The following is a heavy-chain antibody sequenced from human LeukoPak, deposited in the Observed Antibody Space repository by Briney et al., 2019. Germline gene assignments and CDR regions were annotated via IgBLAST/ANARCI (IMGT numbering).Heavy chain of an antibody. Sequence: SETLSLTCTVSGGSISSYYWSWIRQPPGKGLEWIGYIYYSGSTNYNPSLKSRVTMSVDTSKNQFSLKLSSVTAADTAVYYCARRVTPLDAFDIWGQGTMVTVSS. V-gene: IGHV4-59*01. CDR3: ARRVTPLDAFDI. CDR2: IYYSGST. D-gene: IGHD2-21*02. J-gene: IGHJ3*02. CDR1: GGSISSYY.